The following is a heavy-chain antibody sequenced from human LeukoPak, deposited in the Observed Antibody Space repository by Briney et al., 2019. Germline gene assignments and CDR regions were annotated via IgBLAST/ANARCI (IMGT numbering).Heavy chain of an antibody. CDR1: GFTLGSHD. D-gene: IGHD5-18*01. V-gene: IGHV3-13*01. CDR2: VSSGFHA. J-gene: IGHJ4*02. CDR3: VREARGYHYTYFDY. Sequence: PGGSLRLSCTASGFTLGSHDMHSVRQIPGQGLEWVAAVSSGFHAFFADSVQGRFTVSREDARNSLYLQMNSLGAGDTAVYYCVREARGYHYTYFDYWGQGTLVTVSS.